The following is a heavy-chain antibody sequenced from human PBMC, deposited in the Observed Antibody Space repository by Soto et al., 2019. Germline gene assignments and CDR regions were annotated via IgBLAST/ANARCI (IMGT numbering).Heavy chain of an antibody. Sequence: QVQLQESGPGLVKPSETLSLTCTVSGGSISRYYWNWIRQPPGKGLEWIGYIYYSGSTNYNPSLQSRVTISVDTSKNQVSLKLSSVTAADAAVYYCARDPGSGSYYGWFDPWGQGTLVTVSS. CDR2: IYYSGST. D-gene: IGHD3-10*01. J-gene: IGHJ5*02. CDR3: ARDPGSGSYYGWFDP. CDR1: GGSISRYY. V-gene: IGHV4-59*01.